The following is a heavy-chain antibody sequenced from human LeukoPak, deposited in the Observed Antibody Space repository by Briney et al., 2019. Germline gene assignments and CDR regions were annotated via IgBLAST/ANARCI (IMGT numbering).Heavy chain of an antibody. CDR1: GGSIGSGGYY. V-gene: IGHV4-31*03. Sequence: PSQTLSLTRTVSGGSIGSGGYYWSWIRQHPGKGLEWIGYIYYSGSTYYNPSLKSRVTISVDTSKNQFSLKLSSVTAADTAVYYCARDRADYGDSYYFDYWGQGTLVTVSS. CDR2: IYYSGST. CDR3: ARDRADYGDSYYFDY. D-gene: IGHD4-17*01. J-gene: IGHJ4*02.